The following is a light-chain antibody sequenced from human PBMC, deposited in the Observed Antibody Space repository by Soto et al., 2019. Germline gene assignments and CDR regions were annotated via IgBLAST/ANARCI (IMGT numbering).Light chain of an antibody. CDR1: SSNIGSNY. J-gene: IGLJ3*02. V-gene: IGLV1-47*01. CDR2: RNN. Sequence: QCVLTQPPSACGTPGQRVTISCSGSSSNIGSNYVSWHQQFPGTAPKLLIHRNNQRPSGVPDRFSGSKSGTSASLAISGLRSEDEADYYCAVWDDSLSGRVFGGGTKLTVL. CDR3: AVWDDSLSGRV.